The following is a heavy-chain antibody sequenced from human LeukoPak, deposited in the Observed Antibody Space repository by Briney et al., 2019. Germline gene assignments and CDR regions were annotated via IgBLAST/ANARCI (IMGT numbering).Heavy chain of an antibody. J-gene: IGHJ4*02. CDR2: INSDGSST. CDR1: GFTFNSYW. CDR3: ARDPVWFGELQTHFDY. D-gene: IGHD3-10*01. Sequence: GGSLRLSCAASGFTFNSYWMHWVRHAPGKGLVWVSRINSDGSSTSYADSVKGRFTISRDNAKNTLYLQMNSLRAEDTAVYYCARDPVWFGELQTHFDYWGQGTLVTVSS. V-gene: IGHV3-74*01.